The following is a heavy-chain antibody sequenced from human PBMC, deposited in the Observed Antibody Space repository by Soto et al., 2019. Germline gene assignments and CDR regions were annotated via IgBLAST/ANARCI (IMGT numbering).Heavy chain of an antibody. V-gene: IGHV3-23*01. CDR3: AKGAKQWLALDY. J-gene: IGHJ4*02. Sequence: GGSLRLSCAASGFTFSSYATSWVRQAPGKGLEWVSAISGSGGSTYYADSVKGRFTISRDNSKNTLYLQMNSLRAEDTAVYYYAKGAKQWLALDYWGKGTLVTVSS. D-gene: IGHD6-19*01. CDR1: GFTFSSYA. CDR2: ISGSGGST.